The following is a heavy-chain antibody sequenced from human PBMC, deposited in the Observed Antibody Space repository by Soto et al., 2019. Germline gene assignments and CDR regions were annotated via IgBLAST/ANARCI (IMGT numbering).Heavy chain of an antibody. Sequence: QVQLVESGGGVVQPGRSLRLSCAASGFTFSSYGMHWVRQAPGKGLEWVAVIWYDGSTKYYADSVKGRFTITRDNSKNTLYLQMNSLRAEDTAVYYCARGLNYYGSGSHLGWFDPWGQGTLVSVSS. CDR2: IWYDGSTK. CDR1: GFTFSSYG. V-gene: IGHV3-33*01. D-gene: IGHD3-10*01. J-gene: IGHJ5*02. CDR3: ARGLNYYGSGSHLGWFDP.